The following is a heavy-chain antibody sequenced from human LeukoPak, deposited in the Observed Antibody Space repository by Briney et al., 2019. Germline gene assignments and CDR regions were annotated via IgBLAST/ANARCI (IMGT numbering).Heavy chain of an antibody. CDR2: ISSSSSYI. V-gene: IGHV3-21*01. J-gene: IGHJ4*02. D-gene: IGHD4-17*01. CDR1: GFTFSSYS. CDR3: AKDRLGYGDSYYFDY. Sequence: PGGSLRLSCAASGFTFSSYSMNWVRQAPGKGLEWVSSISSSSSYIYYADSVKGRFTISRDNSKNTLYLQMNSLRAEDTAVYYCAKDRLGYGDSYYFDYWGQGTLVTVSS.